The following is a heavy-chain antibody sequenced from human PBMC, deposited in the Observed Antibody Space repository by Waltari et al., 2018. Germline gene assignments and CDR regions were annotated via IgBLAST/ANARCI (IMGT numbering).Heavy chain of an antibody. CDR2: ISHDGVDK. CDR1: GFTFSNPG. Sequence: QVQLVESGGGVVQPGRSLPLSCAAAGFTFSNPGIHWVRQAPGKGLEWVAVISHDGVDKYYADSVKGRLTIFRDNSKDTLYVQIKSPRSEDTGLYYCVKDGTTTAGYFDHWGQGTPVTVSS. CDR3: VKDGTTTAGYFDH. D-gene: IGHD1-1*01. V-gene: IGHV3-30*18. J-gene: IGHJ4*02.